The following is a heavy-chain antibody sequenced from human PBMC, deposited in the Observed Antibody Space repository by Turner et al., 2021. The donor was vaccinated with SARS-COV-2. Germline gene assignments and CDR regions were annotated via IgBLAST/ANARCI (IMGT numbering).Heavy chain of an antibody. D-gene: IGHD6-19*01. CDR2: MYSGGST. J-gene: IGHJ3*02. V-gene: IGHV3-53*01. CDR3: ARGHSSGWHQSGAFDI. CDR1: GFTVSSNY. Sequence: EVQLVESGGGLIQPGGSLRLSCAASGFTVSSNYMSWVRQAPGKGLEWVSVMYSGGSTYYADSVKGRFTISRDNSKNTLYLQMNSLRAEDTAVYYCARGHSSGWHQSGAFDIWGQGTMVTVSS.